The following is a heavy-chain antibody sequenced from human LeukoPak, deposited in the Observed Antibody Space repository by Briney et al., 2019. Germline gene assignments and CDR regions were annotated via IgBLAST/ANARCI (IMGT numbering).Heavy chain of an antibody. CDR1: GGSISSYY. Sequence: SETPSLTCTVSGGSISSYYWSWIRQPPGKGLEWIGYIYYSGSTNYNPSLKSRVTISVDTSKNQFSLKLSSVTAADTAVYYCARMAQWLQFTSDYWGQGTLVTVSS. D-gene: IGHD5-24*01. CDR2: IYYSGST. V-gene: IGHV4-59*01. J-gene: IGHJ4*02. CDR3: ARMAQWLQFTSDY.